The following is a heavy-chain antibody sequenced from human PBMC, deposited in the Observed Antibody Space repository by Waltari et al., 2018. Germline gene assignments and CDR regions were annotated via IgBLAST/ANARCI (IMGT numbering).Heavy chain of an antibody. CDR3: ARDLDGDSNLDF. V-gene: IGHV3-72*01. Sequence: EVQLVESGGGLVQPGGSLGLSCAASGVPFHDSDMDWVRPAPDKRLEWVGRSRSRSRNYVTEYAASVKGRFSLFRDDSENSVHLQMTSLNIEDTAVYYCARDLDGDSNLDFWGQGTRVAVSS. J-gene: IGHJ4*02. D-gene: IGHD2-21*02. CDR1: GVPFHDSD. CDR2: SRSRSRNYVT.